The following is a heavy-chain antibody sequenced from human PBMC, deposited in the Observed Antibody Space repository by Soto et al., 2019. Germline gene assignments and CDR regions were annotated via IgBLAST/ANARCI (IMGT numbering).Heavy chain of an antibody. CDR2: ITHSGTYV. CDR1: GFTFSEYS. J-gene: IGHJ4*02. Sequence: GGSLRLSCTASGFTFSEYSMSWVRQAPGKGLEWVSSITHSGTYVYYADSVKGRFTISRDSASNSLFLQMTSLRAEDTAVYHCARASGNDWYSDYWGQGTLVTVSS. D-gene: IGHD5-12*01. CDR3: ARASGNDWYSDY. V-gene: IGHV3-21*01.